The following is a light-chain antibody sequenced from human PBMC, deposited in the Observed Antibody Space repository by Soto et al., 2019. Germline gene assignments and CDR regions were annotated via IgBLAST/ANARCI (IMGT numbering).Light chain of an antibody. Sequence: EIVLTQSPATLSLSPGERATLSCRASQSVSSYLAWYQQKPGQAPRLLIYDASNRATGIPARFSGSGSGTDFTLPISILEPEDFEVYYCQQRSNWPPWTFGQGTKVEIK. CDR3: QQRSNWPPWT. J-gene: IGKJ1*01. V-gene: IGKV3-11*01. CDR1: QSVSSY. CDR2: DAS.